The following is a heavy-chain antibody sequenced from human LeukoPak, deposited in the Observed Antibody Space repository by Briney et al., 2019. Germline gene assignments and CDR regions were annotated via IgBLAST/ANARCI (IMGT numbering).Heavy chain of an antibody. CDR2: ISSSSSTI. CDR3: ARDSRDGYD. V-gene: IGHV3-48*04. CDR1: GFTFSSYS. J-gene: IGHJ4*02. Sequence: GGSLRLSCAASGFTFSSYSMNWVRQAPGKGLEWVSYISSSSSTIYYTDSVKGRFTISRDNAKNTLYLQMNSLRAEDAAVYYCARDSRDGYDWGQGTLVTVSS. D-gene: IGHD5-24*01.